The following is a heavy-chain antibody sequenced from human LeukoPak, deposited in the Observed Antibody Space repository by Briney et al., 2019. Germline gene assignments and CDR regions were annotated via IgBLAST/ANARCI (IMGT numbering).Heavy chain of an antibody. D-gene: IGHD1-1*01. CDR2: ISPGGST. Sequence: SETLSLTCAVYGGSFSDYDWSWIRQPPGKGLEWVGEISPGGSTNCDPSLKSRFSMSIDTSRSQFSLNLRSVTAADTAVYYCARYVPVRTGTTRASFDHWGQGTLVTVSS. CDR1: GGSFSDYD. V-gene: IGHV4-34*01. J-gene: IGHJ4*02. CDR3: ARYVPVRTGTTRASFDH.